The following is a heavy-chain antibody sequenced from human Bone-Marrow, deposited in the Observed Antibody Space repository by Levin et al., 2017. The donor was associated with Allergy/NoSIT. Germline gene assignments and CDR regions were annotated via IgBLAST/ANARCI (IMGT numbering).Heavy chain of an antibody. CDR2: IKSETDGGTA. CDR1: GFTFSHAW. D-gene: IGHD1-1*01. CDR3: TTGFDWNEFQGVMIDY. J-gene: IGHJ4*02. Sequence: GGSLRLSCAASGFTFSHAWMSWVRQAPGMGLEWVGRIKSETDGGTADYAAPVKGRFTISRDDSKNMLYLQMNSLKIEDTALYYCTTGFDWNEFQGVMIDYWGQGTLVTVSS. V-gene: IGHV3-15*01.